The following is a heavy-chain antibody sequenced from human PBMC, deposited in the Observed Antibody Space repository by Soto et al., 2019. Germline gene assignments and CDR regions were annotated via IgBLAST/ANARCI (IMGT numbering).Heavy chain of an antibody. CDR3: AKPLFNWNLLPPFDY. J-gene: IGHJ4*02. CDR2: ISWNSGSI. D-gene: IGHD1-7*01. Sequence: GGSLRLSCAASGFTFDDYAMHWVRQAPGKGLEWVSGISWNSGSIGYADSVKGRFTISRDNAKNSLYLQMNSLRAEDTALYYCAKPLFNWNLLPPFDYWGQGTLVTVSS. CDR1: GFTFDDYA. V-gene: IGHV3-9*01.